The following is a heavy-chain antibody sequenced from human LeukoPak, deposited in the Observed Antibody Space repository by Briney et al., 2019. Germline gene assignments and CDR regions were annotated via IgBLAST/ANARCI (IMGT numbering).Heavy chain of an antibody. V-gene: IGHV3-53*01. CDR2: IYSSGDA. J-gene: IGHJ4*02. Sequence: GGSLRLSCAASGFTVSSKYMSWVCQTPGKGLQWVALIYSSGDAYTPDSVKGRFTISRDDSENTLYLQMDSLRAEDTAVYYCATGYYFGSGSYGYLDYWGQGTLVTVSS. D-gene: IGHD3-10*01. CDR3: ATGYYFGSGSYGYLDY. CDR1: GFTVSSKY.